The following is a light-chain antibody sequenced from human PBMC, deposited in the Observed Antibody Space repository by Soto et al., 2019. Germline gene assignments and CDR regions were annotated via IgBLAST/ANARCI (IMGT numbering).Light chain of an antibody. J-gene: IGKJ3*01. V-gene: IGKV1-12*01. CDR3: QQANSFPLT. CDR2: GAS. Sequence: DIQMTQSPSSVSASVGDRVTITCRASQHLSSWLAWYQQKPGKAPKLLISGASSLQSGVPSRFSGSESGTDFTLTISSLQPEDFATYYCQQANSFPLTFAPGTKVDIK. CDR1: QHLSSW.